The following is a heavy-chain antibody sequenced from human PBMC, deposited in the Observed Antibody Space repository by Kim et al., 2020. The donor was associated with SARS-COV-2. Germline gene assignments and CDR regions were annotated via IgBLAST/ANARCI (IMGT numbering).Heavy chain of an antibody. Sequence: SETLSLTCAVYGGSFSGYYWSWIRQPPGKGLEWIGEINHSGSTNYNPSLKSRVTISVDTSKNQFSLKLSTVTATDTAVYYCARAKLGNFDYWGQGNLVTVSS. CDR2: INHSGST. J-gene: IGHJ4*02. CDR1: GGSFSGYY. V-gene: IGHV4-34*01. CDR3: ARAKLGNFDY. D-gene: IGHD7-27*01.